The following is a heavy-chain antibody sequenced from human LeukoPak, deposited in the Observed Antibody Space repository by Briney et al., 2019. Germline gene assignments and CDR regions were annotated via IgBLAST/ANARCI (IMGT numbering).Heavy chain of an antibody. CDR2: IKSQTDGGTA. CDR1: GFTFSNAW. Sequence: GGSLRLSCAASGFTFSNAWMSWVRQAPGKGLEWVGRIKSQTDGGTADYVAPVKGRFTISRDDSKTTLYLQMNSLETEDTGVYYCTEEGGYSSGWYGVYGIGGKGTRVTVFS. D-gene: IGHD6-19*01. J-gene: IGHJ3*02. V-gene: IGHV3-15*01. CDR3: TEEGGYSSGWYGVYGI.